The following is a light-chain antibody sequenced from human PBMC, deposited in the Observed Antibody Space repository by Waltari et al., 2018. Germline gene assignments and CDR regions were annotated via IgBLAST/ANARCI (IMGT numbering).Light chain of an antibody. CDR2: DAL. V-gene: IGKV3-11*01. J-gene: IGKJ2*01. CDR3: QQRAGWPMYS. Sequence: IVLTQSPVTLSLSPGERATLSCKASESVSNYLAWYQQKPGQAPRLLIYDALKRATGIPVRFSGSGSGTDFTLTISSLEPEDFAVYYCQQRAGWPMYSFGQGTRLEI. CDR1: ESVSNY.